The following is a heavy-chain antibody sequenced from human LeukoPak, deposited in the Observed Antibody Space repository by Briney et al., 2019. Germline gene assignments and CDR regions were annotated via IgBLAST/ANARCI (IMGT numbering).Heavy chain of an antibody. D-gene: IGHD3-10*01. CDR3: ARAARGNYFDY. CDR1: GFTFSSYG. V-gene: IGHV3-30*02. J-gene: IGHJ4*02. CDR2: IRFDGSNT. Sequence: PGGSLRLSCAASGFTFSSYGIHWVRQAPAKGLEWVAFIRFDGSNTYYVDSVKGRFTISKDNSKNTLYLQMSSLRAEDTAVYYCARAARGNYFDYWGQGTLVTVSS.